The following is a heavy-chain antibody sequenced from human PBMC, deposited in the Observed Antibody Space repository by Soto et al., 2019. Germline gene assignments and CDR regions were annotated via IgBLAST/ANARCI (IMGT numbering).Heavy chain of an antibody. V-gene: IGHV4-61*01. J-gene: IGHJ6*02. Sequence: QVQLQESGPGLVKPSETLSLTCTVSGDSVSSGNYYWNWIRQPPGKGLEWVGYIYSSGSTKYNPSLKSRVTISVGTSKNQFSLNLRSVTAADTALYYCARSYDSSGYYYYAMDVWGHGTTVTVAS. CDR1: GDSVSSGNYY. CDR3: ARSYDSSGYYYYAMDV. CDR2: IYSSGST. D-gene: IGHD3-22*01.